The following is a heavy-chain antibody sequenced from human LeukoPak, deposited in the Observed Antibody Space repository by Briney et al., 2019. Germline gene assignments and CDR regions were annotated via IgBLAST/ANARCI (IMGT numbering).Heavy chain of an antibody. J-gene: IGHJ5*02. V-gene: IGHV4-39*02. Sequence: PSETLSLTCILSRVSLSSTCYYGAWIRQPPGQGLQWIGSFHYSGSPFYNPSLESRITISLDASDNHFSPNLTSVTAADTAVYYCYRRAWSKENTPPASDLWGKGSLVIVSS. CDR2: FHYSGSP. CDR1: RVSLSSTCYY. D-gene: IGHD2-15*01. CDR3: YRRAWSKENTPPASDL.